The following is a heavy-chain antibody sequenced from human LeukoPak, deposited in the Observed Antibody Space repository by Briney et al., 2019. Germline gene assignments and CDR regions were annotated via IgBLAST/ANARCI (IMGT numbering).Heavy chain of an antibody. CDR1: GYSFTGYY. J-gene: IGHJ4*02. CDR3: AIVTTADGY. V-gene: IGHV1-2*02. CDR2: INPTHGGT. D-gene: IGHD4-17*01. Sequence: ASVKVSCKASGYSFTGYYTHWVRQAPGQGLEWMGWINPTHGGTNFAQKFQGRVTMTRDTSISTAYMDLSRLTSDDTAMYYCAIVTTADGYWGQGTPLTVSS.